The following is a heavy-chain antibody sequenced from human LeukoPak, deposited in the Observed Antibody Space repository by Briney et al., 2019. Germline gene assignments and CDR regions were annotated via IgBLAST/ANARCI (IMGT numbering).Heavy chain of an antibody. J-gene: IGHJ6*02. V-gene: IGHV3-30*03. CDR1: GFTFSSYG. CDR3: ARDGGAAAGTDYYYGMDV. Sequence: GGSLRLSCAASGFTFSSYGMHWVRQAPGKGLEWVAVISYDGSNKYYADSVKGRFTISGDNSKNTLYLQMNSLRAEDTAVYYCARDGGAAAGTDYYYGMDVWGQGTTVTVSS. CDR2: ISYDGSNK. D-gene: IGHD6-13*01.